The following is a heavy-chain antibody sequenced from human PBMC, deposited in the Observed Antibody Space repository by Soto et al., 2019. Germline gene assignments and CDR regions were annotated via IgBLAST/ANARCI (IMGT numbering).Heavy chain of an antibody. J-gene: IGHJ1*01. V-gene: IGHV3-11*06. D-gene: IGHD3-3*01. CDR3: VSVRGFFEWLE. CDR1: GFIFGDYY. CDR2: ISSSGSDA. Sequence: PGGSLRLSCVASGFIFGDYYMNWVRQSPGKGLEWLSYISSSGSDAKSADSLKGRFSISRDNAKNSVYLQMNRLSAEDTAVYYCVSVRGFFEWLEWGQGTLVNVSS.